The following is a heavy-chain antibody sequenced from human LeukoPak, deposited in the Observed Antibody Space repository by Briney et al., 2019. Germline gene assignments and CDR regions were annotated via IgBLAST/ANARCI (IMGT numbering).Heavy chain of an antibody. CDR2: ISSSSSYI. J-gene: IGHJ3*02. V-gene: IGHV3-21*01. CDR1: GFTFSSYW. D-gene: IGHD4-17*01. Sequence: GGSLRLSCAASGFTFSSYWMSWVRQAPGKGLEWVSSISSSSSYIHYADSVEGRFTISRDNAKNSLFLQMNSLRAEDTAVYYCAGINDYGDPTGAFDIWGQGTMVTVSS. CDR3: AGINDYGDPTGAFDI.